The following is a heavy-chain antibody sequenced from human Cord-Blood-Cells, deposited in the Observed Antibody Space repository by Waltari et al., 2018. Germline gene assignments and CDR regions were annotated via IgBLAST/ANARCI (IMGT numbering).Heavy chain of an antibody. J-gene: IGHJ3*02. CDR1: GGTFSSYA. V-gene: IGHV1-69*01. D-gene: IGHD6-6*01. CDR3: ARSIAARPMSAFDI. CDR2: IIPIFGTA. Sequence: QVQLVQSGAEVKKPGSSVKVSCKASGGTFSSYAISWVREAPGQGLEWMGGIIPIFGTANYAQKCQGRVTITADESTSTAYMELSSLRSEDTAVYYCARSIAARPMSAFDIWGQGTMVTVSS.